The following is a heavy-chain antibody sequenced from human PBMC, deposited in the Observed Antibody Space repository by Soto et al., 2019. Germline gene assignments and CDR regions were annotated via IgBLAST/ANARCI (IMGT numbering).Heavy chain of an antibody. V-gene: IGHV4-39*01. Sequence: SETLSLTCTVSGGSISNKRYYGGWIRQPPGKGLEWIGSIHYSGSTYDNPSLKSRVTISVDTSKNQLPLKLKSVTAADTAVYYCARHVSLGYCTPTSCDLLSWLDAWGQGTQVT. D-gene: IGHD2-2*01. CDR2: IHYSGST. CDR1: GGSISNKRYY. J-gene: IGHJ5*02. CDR3: ARHVSLGYCTPTSCDLLSWLDA.